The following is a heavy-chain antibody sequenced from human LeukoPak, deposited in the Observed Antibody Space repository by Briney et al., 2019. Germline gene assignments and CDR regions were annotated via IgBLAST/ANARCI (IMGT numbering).Heavy chain of an antibody. D-gene: IGHD3-10*01. J-gene: IGHJ4*02. CDR2: ISSSGSTI. V-gene: IGHV3-48*03. CDR3: AKGIRFGLRVFDY. Sequence: PGGSLRLTCAASGFTFSSYEMNWVRQAPGKGLEWVSYISSSGSTIYYSDSVKGRFTISRDNAKNSLYLQMNSLRAEDTAVYYCAKGIRFGLRVFDYWGQGTLVTVSS. CDR1: GFTFSSYE.